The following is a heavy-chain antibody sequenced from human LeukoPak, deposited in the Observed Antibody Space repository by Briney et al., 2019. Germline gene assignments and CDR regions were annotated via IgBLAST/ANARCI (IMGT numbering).Heavy chain of an antibody. CDR2: ISSSSSYI. J-gene: IGHJ3*02. D-gene: IGHD2-2*01. V-gene: IGHV3-21*01. CDR1: GFTLSSYS. Sequence: GGALRNSFAASGFTLSSYSKKWVRPAPGEGVGWGSSISSSSSYIYYADSVKGRFTISRDNAKNSLYLQMNSLRAEDTAVYYCARDEYQLLSEDDAFDIWGQGTMVTVSS. CDR3: ARDEYQLLSEDDAFDI.